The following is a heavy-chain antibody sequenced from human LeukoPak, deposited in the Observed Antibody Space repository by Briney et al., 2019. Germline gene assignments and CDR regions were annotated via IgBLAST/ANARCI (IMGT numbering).Heavy chain of an antibody. CDR1: GYIFAIYG. CDR3: ARDTALIITPGGHDY. D-gene: IGHD3-10*01. Sequence: AAVKVSCKASGYIFAIYGISWVRQAPGQGLQWMGCISAHNGDTKYAQNLQGRVTLSTDTSPGTAYMELRSLTSDDTALYYRARDTALIITPGGHDYWGRGNLITVSS. CDR2: ISAHNGDT. V-gene: IGHV1-18*01. J-gene: IGHJ4*02.